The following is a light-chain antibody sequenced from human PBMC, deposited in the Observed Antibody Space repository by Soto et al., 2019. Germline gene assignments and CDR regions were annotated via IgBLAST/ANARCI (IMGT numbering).Light chain of an antibody. Sequence: QSVLTQPASVSGSPGQSITISCTGTSSDVGGYNYVSWYQQHQGKAPKLMIYEVSNRPSGVSNRFSGSKSGNTASLTISGLQAEDEADYYCSSYTSSSTYVFGTGTKVTV. V-gene: IGLV2-14*01. CDR1: SSDVGGYNY. CDR2: EVS. CDR3: SSYTSSSTYV. J-gene: IGLJ1*01.